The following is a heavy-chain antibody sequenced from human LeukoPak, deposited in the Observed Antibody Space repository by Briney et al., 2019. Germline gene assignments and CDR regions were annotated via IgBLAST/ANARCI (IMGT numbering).Heavy chain of an antibody. D-gene: IGHD5-24*01. CDR2: IKSKTDGGTT. V-gene: IGHV3-15*01. Sequence: GGSLRLSCAASGFTFSNAWMSWVRQAPGKGLEWVGRIKSKTDGGTTDYAAPVKGRFTISRDDSKNTLYLQMNSLRAEDTAVYYCARVRDGYVAHFDYWGQGTVVTVSS. CDR3: ARVRDGYVAHFDY. CDR1: GFTFSNAW. J-gene: IGHJ4*02.